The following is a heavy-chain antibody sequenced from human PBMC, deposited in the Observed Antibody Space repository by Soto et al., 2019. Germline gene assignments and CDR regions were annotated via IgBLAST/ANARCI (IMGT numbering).Heavy chain of an antibody. J-gene: IGHJ4*02. CDR2: INPNSGGT. D-gene: IGHD6-19*01. Sequence: ASVKVSCKASGYTFSGFYMRWVRQAPGQGLEWMGWINPNSGGTKSAEKFQGRVTMTRDTSISTAYMELSRLTSDDTAVYYCASAAVTGTAGLDFWGQGTQVTAAS. CDR1: GYTFSGFY. V-gene: IGHV1-2*02. CDR3: ASAAVTGTAGLDF.